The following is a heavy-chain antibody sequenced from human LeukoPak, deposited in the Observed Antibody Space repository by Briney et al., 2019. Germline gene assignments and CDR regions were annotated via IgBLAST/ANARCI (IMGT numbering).Heavy chain of an antibody. V-gene: IGHV3-74*01. CDR2: IKSDGST. CDR3: ARAPSEIGGYYPEYFRH. CDR1: GFTFSGYW. Sequence: GGSLRLSCAASGFTFSGYWMHWVRQAPGKGLVWVSRIKSDGSTNYADSVKGRFTISRNNAKNTVSLQMNSLRAEDTGVYYCARAPSEIGGYYPEYFRHWGQGTLVIVSS. D-gene: IGHD3-22*01. J-gene: IGHJ1*01.